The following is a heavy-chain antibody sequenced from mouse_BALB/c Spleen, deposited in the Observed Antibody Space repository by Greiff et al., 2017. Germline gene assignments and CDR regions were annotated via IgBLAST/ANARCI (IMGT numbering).Heavy chain of an antibody. V-gene: IGHV5-15*02. Sequence: EVQVVESGGGLVQPGGSRKLSCAASGFTFSDYGMAWVRQAPGKGPEWVAFISNLAYSIYYADTVTGRFTISRENAKNTLYLEMSSLRSEDTAMYYCARVDSSGYYYAMDYWGQGTSVTVSS. CDR3: ARVDSSGYYYAMDY. J-gene: IGHJ4*01. CDR1: GFTFSDYG. D-gene: IGHD3-2*01. CDR2: ISNLAYSI.